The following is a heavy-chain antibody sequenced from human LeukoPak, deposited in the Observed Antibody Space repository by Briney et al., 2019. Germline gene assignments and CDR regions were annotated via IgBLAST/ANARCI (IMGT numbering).Heavy chain of an antibody. Sequence: ASVKVSCKASGYTFTTYNTHWVRQAPGQGLVWMGLINPGAGGTRYAQKFQGRVTVTSDTSTSTVYMELSSLRSEDTAVYYCARELNDYGDYYYGMDVWGLGTTATVSS. CDR2: INPGAGGT. J-gene: IGHJ6*02. CDR1: GYTFTTYN. CDR3: ARELNDYGDYYYGMDV. V-gene: IGHV1-46*01. D-gene: IGHD4-17*01.